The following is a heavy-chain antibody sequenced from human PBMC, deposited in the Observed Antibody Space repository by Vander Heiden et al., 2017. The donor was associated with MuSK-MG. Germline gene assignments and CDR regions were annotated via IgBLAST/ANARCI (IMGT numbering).Heavy chain of an antibody. V-gene: IGHV3-72*01. CDR2: TRNKANGYTT. CDR1: GFTFSDHY. CDR3: TMVYSSSWYGSFSDY. Sequence: EVQLVASGGALVQPGGSLRLSCAASGFTFSDHYMDWVRQAPGMGLEWVGRTRNKANGYTTEYAASVKGRFTISRDDSKNSLYMQMNSLKIEDTAVYYCTMVYSSSWYGSFSDYWGQGALVTVYS. D-gene: IGHD6-13*01. J-gene: IGHJ4*02.